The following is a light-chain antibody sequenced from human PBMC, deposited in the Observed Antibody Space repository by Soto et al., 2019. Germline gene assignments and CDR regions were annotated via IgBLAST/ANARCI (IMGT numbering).Light chain of an antibody. J-gene: IGKJ1*01. CDR1: QYVSSY. Sequence: IVLTQSPATLSLSPGERATFSCRASQYVSSYLAWYQQKPGQAPRLLIYDASNRATGVPVRFSGSGSGTDFTLTISSLEPEDFAVYYCQQRSNWPRTFGQGTKV. CDR3: QQRSNWPRT. CDR2: DAS. V-gene: IGKV3-11*01.